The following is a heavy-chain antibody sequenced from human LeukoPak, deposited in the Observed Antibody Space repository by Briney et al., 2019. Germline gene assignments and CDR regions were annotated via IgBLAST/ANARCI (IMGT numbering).Heavy chain of an antibody. V-gene: IGHV4-34*01. CDR1: GGSFSGYY. CDR2: INHSGST. D-gene: IGHD6-13*01. Sequence: SETLSLTCAVYGGSFSGYYWSWIRQPPGKGLEWIGEINHSGSTNYNPSLKSRVTISVDTSKNQFSLKLSSVTAADTAVYYCARGLRQQLSDYWGQGTPVTVSS. CDR3: ARGLRQQLSDY. J-gene: IGHJ4*02.